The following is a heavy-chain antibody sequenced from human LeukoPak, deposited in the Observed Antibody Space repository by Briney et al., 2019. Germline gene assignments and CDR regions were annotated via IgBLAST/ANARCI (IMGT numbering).Heavy chain of an antibody. CDR3: ARDSSSGVRYFDY. J-gene: IGHJ4*02. CDR2: IWYDESNK. V-gene: IGHV3-33*01. Sequence: GRSLRLSCAASGFTFSNYGMHWVRQAPGKGLEWVAVIWYDESNKYYADSVKGQFTISRDNSKNTLYLQMNSLRAEDTAVYYCARDSSSGVRYFDYWGQGTLVTVSS. CDR1: GFTFSNYG. D-gene: IGHD6-25*01.